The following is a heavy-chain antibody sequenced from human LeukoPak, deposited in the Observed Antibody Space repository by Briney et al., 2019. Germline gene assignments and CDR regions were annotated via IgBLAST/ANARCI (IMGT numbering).Heavy chain of an antibody. V-gene: IGHV4-59*01. CDR2: IYYSGST. CDR3: ARVGSGLRWFDP. D-gene: IGHD3-3*01. Sequence: PSETLSLTCTVSGGSISSYYWSWIRQPPGKGLEWIGYIYYSGSTNYNPSLKSRVTISVDTSKNQFSLKLSSVTAADTAVYYCARVGSGLRWFDPWGQGTLVTVSS. CDR1: GGSISSYY. J-gene: IGHJ5*02.